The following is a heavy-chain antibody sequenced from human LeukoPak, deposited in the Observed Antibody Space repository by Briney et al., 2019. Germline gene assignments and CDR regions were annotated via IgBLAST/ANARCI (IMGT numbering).Heavy chain of an antibody. CDR1: GFTFSSYS. D-gene: IGHD2-2*01. Sequence: GGSLRPSCAASGFTFSSYSMTWVRQAPGKGLEWVSSISSSSSYIYYADSVKGRFTISRDNAKNSLYLQMNSLRAEDTAVYYCARDGAAVMFPKHFDYWGQGTLVTVSS. CDR2: ISSSSSYI. J-gene: IGHJ4*02. V-gene: IGHV3-21*01. CDR3: ARDGAAVMFPKHFDY.